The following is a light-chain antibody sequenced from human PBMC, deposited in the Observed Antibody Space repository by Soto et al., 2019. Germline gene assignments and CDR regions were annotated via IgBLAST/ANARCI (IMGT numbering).Light chain of an antibody. Sequence: ESVLTQSPGTLSLSPGERDTLSCRASQSVSYYLAWYQQKPGQAPRLLIYDASSRATGVPDRFSGSGSGTDFTLTISRLEPEDFAVYYCQQYGDSPVTFGQGTKVDIK. V-gene: IGKV3-20*01. CDR2: DAS. CDR3: QQYGDSPVT. CDR1: QSVSYY. J-gene: IGKJ1*01.